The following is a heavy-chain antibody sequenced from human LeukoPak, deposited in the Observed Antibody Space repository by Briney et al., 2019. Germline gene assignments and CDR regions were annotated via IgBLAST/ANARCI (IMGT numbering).Heavy chain of an antibody. CDR2: ISGSGGST. J-gene: IGHJ4*02. CDR3: AKATRRDGYNPYYFDY. Sequence: GGPLRLSYVISAFTFGSNWMSWVRQAPGKGLEWVSAISGSGGSTYYADSVKGRFTISRDNSKNTLYLQMNSLRAEDTAVYYCAKATRRDGYNPYYFDYWGQGTLVTVSS. V-gene: IGHV3-23*01. D-gene: IGHD5-24*01. CDR1: AFTFGSNW.